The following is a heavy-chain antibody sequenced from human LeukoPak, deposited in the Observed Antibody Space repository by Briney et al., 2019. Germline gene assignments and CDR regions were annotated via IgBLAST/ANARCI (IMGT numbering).Heavy chain of an antibody. V-gene: IGHV3-48*01. Sequence: GGSLRLSCAASGFTFSSYNMNWVRQAPGKGLDWVSYISSGSSIVFYADSVRGRFTISRDDAKNSLYLQMNSLRAEDTAVYYCAREADIAAAGKDYYGMDVWGQGTTVTVSS. CDR2: ISSGSSIV. J-gene: IGHJ6*02. CDR1: GFTFSSYN. D-gene: IGHD6-13*01. CDR3: AREADIAAAGKDYYGMDV.